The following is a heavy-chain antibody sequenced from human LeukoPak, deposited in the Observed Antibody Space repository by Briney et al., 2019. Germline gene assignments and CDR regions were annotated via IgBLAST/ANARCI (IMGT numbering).Heavy chain of an antibody. CDR3: ARDSGYSIDY. CDR2: ISNNGGST. J-gene: IGHJ4*02. CDR1: GFTFSNYA. Sequence: GGSLRLSCAASGFTFSNYAMHWVRQAPGKGLEYVSAISNNGGSTYYADSVKGRFTISRDNSKNTLYLQMNSLRAEDTAVYYCARDSGYSIDYWGQGTLVTVSS. D-gene: IGHD2-15*01. V-gene: IGHV3-64*04.